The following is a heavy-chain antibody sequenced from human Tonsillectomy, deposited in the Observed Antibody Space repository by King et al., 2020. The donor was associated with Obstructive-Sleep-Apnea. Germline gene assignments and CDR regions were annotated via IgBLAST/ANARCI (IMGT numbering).Heavy chain of an antibody. Sequence: VQLPQSGPGLVKPSQTLSLTCAISGNSVSSNNVGWNWIRQSPSRGLEWLGRTYYRSKWYNDYAVSVKSRITINPDTSKNQFSLQLNSVTPEDTAMYYCASEKIATTGPPFEYWGQGTLVTVSS. CDR2: TYYRSKWYN. J-gene: IGHJ4*02. V-gene: IGHV6-1*01. CDR1: GNSVSSNNVG. D-gene: IGHD6-13*01. CDR3: ASEKIATTGPPFEY.